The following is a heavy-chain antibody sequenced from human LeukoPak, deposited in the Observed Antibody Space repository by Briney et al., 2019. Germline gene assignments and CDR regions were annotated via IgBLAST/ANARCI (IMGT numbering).Heavy chain of an antibody. J-gene: IGHJ4*02. CDR2: ISGSDDST. V-gene: IGHV3-23*01. Sequence: PGGSLRLSCAASGFTFSSFAMGLVRQAPGKGLEWVSTISGSDDSTYYADSVKGRFTISRDNSKNTLYLQMNSLRAEDTAVYYCARGGPTHGGSYPYHYWGQGTLVTVSS. D-gene: IGHD1-26*01. CDR1: GFTFSSFA. CDR3: ARGGPTHGGSYPYHY.